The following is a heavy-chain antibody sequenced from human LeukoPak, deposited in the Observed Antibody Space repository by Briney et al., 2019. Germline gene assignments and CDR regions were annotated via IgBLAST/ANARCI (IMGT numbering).Heavy chain of an antibody. CDR3: VRGRYNYGYIFDY. Sequence: PGGSLRLSCAASGFTFSSYDMSWVRQAPGKGLEWVSSISSSSSYIYYADSMKGRFTVSRDNARNSVYLQMNSLRVEDTAVYYCVRGRYNYGYIFDYWGQGTLVTVSS. CDR2: ISSSSSYI. V-gene: IGHV3-21*01. CDR1: GFTFSSYD. J-gene: IGHJ4*02. D-gene: IGHD5-18*01.